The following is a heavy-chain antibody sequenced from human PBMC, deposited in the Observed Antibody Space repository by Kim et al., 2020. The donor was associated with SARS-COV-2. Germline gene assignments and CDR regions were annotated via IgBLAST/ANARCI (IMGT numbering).Heavy chain of an antibody. CDR1: GGSFSGYY. Sequence: SETLSLTCAVYGGSFSGYYWNWIRQPPGQGLEWVLDINHSGSTNYNPSLKSRVTISVATSKSQFSLTLSPVTAADTAVYYCARGGLLRYSRNDACEIWGQGKMVTVS. J-gene: IGHJ3*02. CDR2: INHSGST. CDR3: ARGGLLRYSRNDACEI. V-gene: IGHV4-34*01. D-gene: IGHD3-9*01.